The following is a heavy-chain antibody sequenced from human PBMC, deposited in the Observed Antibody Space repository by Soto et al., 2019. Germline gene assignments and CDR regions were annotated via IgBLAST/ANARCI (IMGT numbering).Heavy chain of an antibody. Sequence: PGGSLRLSCAASGFTFGSYWVSWVRQAPGKGLEWVANIKQDGSEKYYVDSVKGRFTISRDNAKNSLYLQMNSLRAEDTAVYYCARDLGDYYGMDVWGQGTTVTVSS. J-gene: IGHJ6*02. D-gene: IGHD3-16*01. CDR2: IKQDGSEK. CDR1: GFTFGSYW. CDR3: ARDLGDYYGMDV. V-gene: IGHV3-7*03.